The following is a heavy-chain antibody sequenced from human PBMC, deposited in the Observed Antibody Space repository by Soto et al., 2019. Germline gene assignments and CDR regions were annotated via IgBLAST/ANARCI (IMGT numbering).Heavy chain of an antibody. CDR3: ARIVVVPAASDY. V-gene: IGHV5-10-1*01. D-gene: IGHD2-2*01. CDR2: IDPSDSYT. CDR1: GYSFTSYW. Sequence: RGESLKISCKGSGYSFTSYWISWVRQMPGKGLEWMGRIDPSDSYTNYSPSFQGHVTISADKSISTAYLQWSSLKASDTAMYYCARIVVVPAASDYWGQGTLVTVSS. J-gene: IGHJ4*02.